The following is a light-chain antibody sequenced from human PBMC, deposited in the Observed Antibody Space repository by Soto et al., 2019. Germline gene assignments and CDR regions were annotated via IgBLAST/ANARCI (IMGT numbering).Light chain of an antibody. J-gene: IGKJ2*01. CDR1: QSVSSNY. CDR2: GAS. CDR3: QHYGRSAYT. V-gene: IGKV3-20*01. Sequence: EIVLTQSPGTLSLSPGERATLSCRASQSVSSNYLAWYQQKPGQAPRLLIYGASSRATGIPDRFSGSGSGTYFTLTIIRLEPEDFAVYYCQHYGRSAYTFGQGTTLEIK.